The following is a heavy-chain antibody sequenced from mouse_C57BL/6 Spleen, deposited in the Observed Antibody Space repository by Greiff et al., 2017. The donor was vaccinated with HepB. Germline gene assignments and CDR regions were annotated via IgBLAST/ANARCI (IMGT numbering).Heavy chain of an antibody. Sequence: QVQLQQPGAELVKPGASVKMSCKASGYTFTSYWITWVKQRPGQGLEWIGDIYPGSGSTNYNEKFKSKATLTVDTSSSTAYMQLSSLTSEDSAVYDCARDYYGSSYSFDYWGQGTTLTVSS. D-gene: IGHD1-1*01. CDR1: GYTFTSYW. V-gene: IGHV1-55*01. CDR3: ARDYYGSSYSFDY. J-gene: IGHJ2*01. CDR2: IYPGSGST.